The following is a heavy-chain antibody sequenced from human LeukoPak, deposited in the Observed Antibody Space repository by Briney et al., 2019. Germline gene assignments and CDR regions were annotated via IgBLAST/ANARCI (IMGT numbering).Heavy chain of an antibody. CDR3: AKDVRGEAAAQDY. J-gene: IGHJ4*02. CDR2: TRFDGSKT. V-gene: IGHV3-30*18. CDR1: GFTFTSYG. D-gene: IGHD3-16*01. Sequence: PGRSLRLSCVASGFTFTSYGMHWVRQAPGKGPEWVAVTRFDGSKTYYADPVKGRFTISRDTSKNTLYLQMNSLRPEDTAVYYCAKDVRGEAAAQDYWGQGTLVTVSS.